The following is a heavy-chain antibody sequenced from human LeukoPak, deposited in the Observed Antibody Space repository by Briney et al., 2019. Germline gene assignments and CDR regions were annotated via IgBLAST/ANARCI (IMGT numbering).Heavy chain of an antibody. CDR2: IYPGDSRT. CDR3: ACRDFSSTWSGP. Sequence: GESLKISCEGFGYSFSNYWIGWVRQMPGKGLEWMGVIYPGDSRTRYSPSFQGQVTISADKSINTAYLQWSSLKASDTAMYCCACRDFSSTWSGPWGQGTLVTVSS. J-gene: IGHJ5*02. V-gene: IGHV5-51*01. D-gene: IGHD2-2*01. CDR1: GYSFSNYW.